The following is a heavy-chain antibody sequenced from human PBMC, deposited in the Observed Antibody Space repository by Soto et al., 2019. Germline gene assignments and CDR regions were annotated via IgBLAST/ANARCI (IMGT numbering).Heavy chain of an antibody. V-gene: IGHV3-11*01. CDR2: ISSSGSTI. Sequence: QVQLVESGGGLVKPGGSLRLSCAASGFTFSDYYMSWIRQAPGKGLEWVSYISSSGSTIYYADSVKGRFTISRDNAKNSLYLQMNSLGAEDTAVYYCAREYYYDSSGYYLGWFDPWGQGTLVTVSS. J-gene: IGHJ5*02. CDR1: GFTFSDYY. D-gene: IGHD3-22*01. CDR3: AREYYYDSSGYYLGWFDP.